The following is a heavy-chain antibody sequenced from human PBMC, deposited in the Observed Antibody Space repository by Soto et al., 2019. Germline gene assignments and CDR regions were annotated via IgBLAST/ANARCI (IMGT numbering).Heavy chain of an antibody. CDR3: ARVYCSGGSCYSIDH. J-gene: IGHJ4*02. V-gene: IGHV1-46*03. CDR2: INPSGGST. Sequence: QVQLVQSGAEVKKPGASVKVSCKASGYTFTSYYMHWVRQAPGQGLEWMGIINPSGGSTSYAQKYQGRVTXTRXPSPSTVYMELSRLRSEDTAVYYCARVYCSGGSCYSIDHWGQGTLVTVSS. D-gene: IGHD2-15*01. CDR1: GYTFTSYY.